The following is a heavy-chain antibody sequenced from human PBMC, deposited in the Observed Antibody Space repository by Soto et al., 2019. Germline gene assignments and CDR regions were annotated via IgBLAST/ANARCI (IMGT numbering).Heavy chain of an antibody. D-gene: IGHD2-2*01. Sequence: WAQQEKGQGLEWMGWISAYNGNTNYAQKFHDRVTLTTDTSTTTAYMDLRNLTSDDSAFYYCARNTPILESSTAAEY. J-gene: IGHJ1*01. CDR2: ISAYNGNT. V-gene: IGHV1-18*01. CDR3: ARNTPILESSTAAEY.